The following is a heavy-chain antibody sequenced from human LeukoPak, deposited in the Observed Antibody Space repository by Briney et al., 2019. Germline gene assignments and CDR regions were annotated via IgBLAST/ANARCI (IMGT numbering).Heavy chain of an antibody. D-gene: IGHD4-17*01. J-gene: IGHJ4*02. CDR2: IRYDGSNK. V-gene: IGHV3-30*02. Sequence: GGSLRLSCAASGFTFSSYGMHWVRQAPGKGLEWVAFIRYDGSNKYYADSVKGRFTISRDNSKNTLYLQMNSLRAEDTAVYYCAKGQVGDYGHFDYWGQGTLVTVSS. CDR1: GFTFSSYG. CDR3: AKGQVGDYGHFDY.